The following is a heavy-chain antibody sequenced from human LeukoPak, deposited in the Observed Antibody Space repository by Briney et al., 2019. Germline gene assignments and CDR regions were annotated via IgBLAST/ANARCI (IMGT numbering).Heavy chain of an antibody. CDR1: GGSISSSSYY. CDR3: ARGLGTGDIVVVPAAMGPHYGMDV. D-gene: IGHD2-2*01. CDR2: IYYSGST. V-gene: IGHV4-39*01. J-gene: IGHJ6*02. Sequence: SETLSLTCTVSGGSISSSSYYWGWIRQPPGKGLEWIGSIYYSGSTYYNPSLKSRVTISVDTSKNQFSLKLSSVTAADTAVYYCARGLGTGDIVVVPAAMGPHYGMDVWGQGTTVTVSS.